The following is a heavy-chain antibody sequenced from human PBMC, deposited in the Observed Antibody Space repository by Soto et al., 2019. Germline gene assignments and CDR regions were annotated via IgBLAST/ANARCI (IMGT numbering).Heavy chain of an antibody. CDR1: GFTFXSYD. CDR2: IGTAGDT. D-gene: IGHD3-10*01. J-gene: IGHJ6*02. V-gene: IGHV3-13*01. Sequence: LRLSCAASGFTFXSYDMHWVRQATGKGLEWVSAIGTAGDTYYPGSVKGRFTISRENAKNSLYLQMNSLRAEDTAVYYCARNYYYGSGSYSESTMDVWGQGTTVTVSS. CDR3: ARNYYYGSGSYSESTMDV.